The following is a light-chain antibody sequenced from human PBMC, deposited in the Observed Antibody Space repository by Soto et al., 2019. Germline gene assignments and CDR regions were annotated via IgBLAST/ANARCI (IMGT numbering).Light chain of an antibody. CDR3: GTWDNSLSVVYV. CDR1: GSNIGNNY. V-gene: IGLV1-51*01. CDR2: DNS. J-gene: IGLJ1*01. Sequence: QSVLTQPPSVSAAPGQKVTISCSGSGSNIGNNYVSWYQHLPGTAPRLLIYDNSERPSGIPERFSGSKSGTSATLGITGLQTSDEADYYCGTWDNSLSVVYVFGTGTKLTVL.